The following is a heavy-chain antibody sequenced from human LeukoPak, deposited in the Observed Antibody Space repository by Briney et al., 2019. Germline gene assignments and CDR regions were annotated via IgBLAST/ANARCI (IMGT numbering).Heavy chain of an antibody. Sequence: PGGSLRLSCAASGFTVSSNYMSWVRQAPGKGLEWVSVIYSGGSRYSADSVKGRFTISRDNSKNTLYLQMNSLRAEDTAVYYCVRDGYGSGLNGGRWFDPWGQGTLVTVSS. CDR3: VRDGYGSGLNGGRWFDP. D-gene: IGHD6-19*01. V-gene: IGHV3-53*01. J-gene: IGHJ5*02. CDR2: IYSGGSR. CDR1: GFTVSSNY.